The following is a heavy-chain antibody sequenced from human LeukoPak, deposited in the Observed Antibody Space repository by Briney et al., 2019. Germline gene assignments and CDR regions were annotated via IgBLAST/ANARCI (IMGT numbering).Heavy chain of an antibody. V-gene: IGHV1-18*01. CDR1: GYTFTSYG. J-gene: IGHJ4*02. Sequence: ASVKVSRKASGYTFTSYGISWVRQAPGQGLEWMGWISAYNGNTNYAQKLQGRVTMTTDTSTSTAYMELRSLRSDDTAVYYCAREIPHYDFWSGPLLYFDYWGQGTLVTVSS. CDR2: ISAYNGNT. D-gene: IGHD3-3*01. CDR3: AREIPHYDFWSGPLLYFDY.